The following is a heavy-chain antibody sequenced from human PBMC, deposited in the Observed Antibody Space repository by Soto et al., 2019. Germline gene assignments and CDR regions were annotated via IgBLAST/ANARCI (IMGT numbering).Heavy chain of an antibody. D-gene: IGHD6-6*01. Sequence: ASVKVSCKASGYTFTGYYMHWVRQAPGQGLEWMGWINPNSGGTNYAQKFQGWVTMTRDTSISTAYMELSRLRSDDTAVYYCAREAARLDYYYYGMDVWGQGTTVTVSS. CDR1: GYTFTGYY. V-gene: IGHV1-2*04. CDR3: AREAARLDYYYYGMDV. J-gene: IGHJ6*02. CDR2: INPNSGGT.